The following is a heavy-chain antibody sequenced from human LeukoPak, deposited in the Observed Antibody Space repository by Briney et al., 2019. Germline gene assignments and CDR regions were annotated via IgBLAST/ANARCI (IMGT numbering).Heavy chain of an antibody. CDR2: INPNSGGT. Sequence: ASVKVSCKASGYTFTGYYMHWVRQAPGQGLEWMGWINPNSGGTNYAQKFQGRVTMTRDTSISTAYMELGRLRSDDTAVYYCARVSGYSLSLPGYYFDYWGQGTLVTVSS. CDR1: GYTFTGYY. D-gene: IGHD3-22*01. CDR3: ARVSGYSLSLPGYYFDY. V-gene: IGHV1-2*02. J-gene: IGHJ4*02.